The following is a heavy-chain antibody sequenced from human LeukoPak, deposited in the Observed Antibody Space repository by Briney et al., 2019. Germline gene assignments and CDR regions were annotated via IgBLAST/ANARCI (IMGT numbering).Heavy chain of an antibody. CDR3: ARSLGYCSSTSCYYYIDV. J-gene: IGHJ6*03. CDR1: GGTFSSYA. V-gene: IGHV1-69*13. D-gene: IGHD2-2*01. Sequence: SVKVSCKASGGTFSSYAISWVRQAPGQGLEWMGGIIPIFGTANYAQKFQGRVTITADESTSTAYMELSSLRSEDTAVYYCARSLGYCSSTSCYYYIDVWGKGTTVTVSS. CDR2: IIPIFGTA.